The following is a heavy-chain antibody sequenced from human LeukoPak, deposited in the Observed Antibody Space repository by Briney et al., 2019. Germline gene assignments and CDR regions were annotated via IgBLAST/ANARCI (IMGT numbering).Heavy chain of an antibody. Sequence: PGGSLRLSCAASGFAVSSNYMSWVRQAPGKGLEWVSVIYSGGSTYYADSVKGRFTISRDNSKNTLYLQMNSLRAEDTAVYYCASNRRGYSYGYYDYWGQGTLVTVS. V-gene: IGHV3-53*01. D-gene: IGHD5-18*01. CDR2: IYSGGST. CDR3: ASNRRGYSYGYYDY. J-gene: IGHJ4*02. CDR1: GFAVSSNY.